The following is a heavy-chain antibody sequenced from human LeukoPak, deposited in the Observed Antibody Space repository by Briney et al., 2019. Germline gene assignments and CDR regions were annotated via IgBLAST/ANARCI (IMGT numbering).Heavy chain of an antibody. CDR1: GLSFSTYT. D-gene: IGHD3-22*01. V-gene: IGHV3-48*04. J-gene: IGHJ3*02. CDR2: ISSGSSTT. Sequence: GGSLRLSCVASGLSFSTYTMNWVRQAPGKGPEWLSYISSGSSTTYYADSVQGRFTISRDNAKSSLYLQMNSLRAEDTAVYYCAGDADTSIYDAFDIWGQGTMVTVSS. CDR3: AGDADTSIYDAFDI.